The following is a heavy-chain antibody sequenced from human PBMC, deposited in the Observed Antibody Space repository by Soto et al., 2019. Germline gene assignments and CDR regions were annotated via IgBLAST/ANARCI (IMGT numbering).Heavy chain of an antibody. CDR1: GFTFSDYY. V-gene: IGHV3-11*05. J-gene: IGHJ4*02. D-gene: IGHD1-1*01. CDR2: ISSSSRYT. CDR3: ARDTRDVYNPPRH. Sequence: QVQLVESGGGLVKPGGSLRLSCAASGFTFSDYYMSWIRQAPGTGLEWVSYISSSSRYTNYADTVKGRFTISRDNAKNSLYRQMNSVRAGDTAVYYCARDTRDVYNPPRHWGQGTLVTVSS.